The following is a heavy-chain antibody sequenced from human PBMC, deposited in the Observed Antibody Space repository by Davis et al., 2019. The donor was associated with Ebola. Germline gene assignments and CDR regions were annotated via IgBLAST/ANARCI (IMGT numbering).Heavy chain of an antibody. V-gene: IGHV1-18*01. CDR2: MNPYSGNT. CDR1: RYTFTTFG. J-gene: IGHJ6*02. D-gene: IGHD2-2*01. Sequence: ASVTVSCQASRYTFTTFGISWVRQAPGQGLEWMGGMNPYSGNTNYAQKLQGRVTVTTDTSTSTAYMEMRSLRSDDTAVYYCARPPCTSCSMDVWGQGTTVTVSS. CDR3: ARPPCTSCSMDV.